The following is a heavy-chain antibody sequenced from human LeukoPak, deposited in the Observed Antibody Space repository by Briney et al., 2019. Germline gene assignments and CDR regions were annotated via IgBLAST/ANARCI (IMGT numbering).Heavy chain of an antibody. D-gene: IGHD1-20*01. CDR2: ISAYNGNT. Sequence: ASVKVSCKASGYTFTSYGISWVRQAPGQGLEWMGGISAYNGNTNYAQKLQGRVTMTTDTSTSTAYMGLRSLRSDDTAVYYCAREGITGTEDYFDYWGQGTLVTVSS. CDR1: GYTFTSYG. V-gene: IGHV1-18*01. J-gene: IGHJ4*02. CDR3: AREGITGTEDYFDY.